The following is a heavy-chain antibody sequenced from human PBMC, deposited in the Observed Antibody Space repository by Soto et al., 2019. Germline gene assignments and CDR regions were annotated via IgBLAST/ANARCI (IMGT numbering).Heavy chain of an antibody. Sequence: PGESLKISCKGSGYNFTSYWIGWVRQMPGKGLEWMGIVYPCDSDTRYSPSFQGQVTISADKSISTAYLQWSSLKASDTAMYYCERHAVVVPAAMYNYDYGMDVWGQGRTVPVSS. D-gene: IGHD2-2*01. V-gene: IGHV5-51*01. CDR2: VYPCDSDT. CDR3: ERHAVVVPAAMYNYDYGMDV. J-gene: IGHJ6*02. CDR1: GYNFTSYW.